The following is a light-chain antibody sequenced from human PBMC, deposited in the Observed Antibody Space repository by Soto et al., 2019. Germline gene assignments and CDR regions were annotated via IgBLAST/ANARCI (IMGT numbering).Light chain of an antibody. CDR2: DVS. CDR1: SSDVGGYNY. V-gene: IGLV2-14*01. CDR3: SSYTSSSTYV. J-gene: IGLJ1*01. Sequence: QSVLNQPASVSGSPGQSIAISCTGTSSDVGGYNYVSWYQQHPGKAPKLMIYDVSNRPSGVSNRFSGSKSGNTASLTISGLQAEDEADYYCSSYTSSSTYVVGTGTKVTVL.